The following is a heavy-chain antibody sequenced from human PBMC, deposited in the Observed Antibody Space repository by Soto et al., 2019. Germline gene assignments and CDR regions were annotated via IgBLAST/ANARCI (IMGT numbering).Heavy chain of an antibody. CDR1: GYTFTSYD. D-gene: IGHD2-2*01. CDR3: ARGPLCSSTSCYGMYNWFDP. J-gene: IGHJ5*02. Sequence: ASVKVSCKASGYTFTSYDINWVRQATGQGLEWMGWMNPNSGNTGYAQKFQGRVTMTRNTSISTAYMELSSLRSEDTAVYYCARGPLCSSTSCYGMYNWFDPWGQGTLVTVSS. CDR2: MNPNSGNT. V-gene: IGHV1-8*01.